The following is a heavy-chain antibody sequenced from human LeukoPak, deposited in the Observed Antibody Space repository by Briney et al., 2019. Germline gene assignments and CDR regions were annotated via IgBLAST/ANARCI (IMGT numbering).Heavy chain of an antibody. CDR2: ISSSSSYI. D-gene: IGHD3-22*01. V-gene: IGHV3-21*01. CDR3: ARDISYYYDSSGSILDY. CDR1: GLTFGSYG. J-gene: IGHJ4*02. Sequence: GGSLRLSCEASGLTFGSYGMTGFGQAPGKGLGWVSSISSSSSYIYYADSVKGRFTISRDNAKNSLYLQMNSLRAEDTAVYYCARDISYYYDSSGSILDYWGQGTLVTVSS.